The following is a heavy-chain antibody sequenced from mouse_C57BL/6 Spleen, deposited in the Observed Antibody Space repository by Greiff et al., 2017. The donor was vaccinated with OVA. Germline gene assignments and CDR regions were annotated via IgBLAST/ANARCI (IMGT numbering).Heavy chain of an antibody. D-gene: IGHD4-1*01. V-gene: IGHV1-64*01. CDR3: ARSTGREGYVDY. CDR2: IHPNSGST. Sequence: QVQLQQPGAELVKPGASVKLSCKASGYTFTSYWMHWVKQRPGQGLEWIGMIHPNSGSTNYNEKFKSKATLTVDKSSSTAYMQLSSLTSEDSAVYDCARSTGREGYVDYWGQGTTLTVSS. J-gene: IGHJ2*01. CDR1: GYTFTSYW.